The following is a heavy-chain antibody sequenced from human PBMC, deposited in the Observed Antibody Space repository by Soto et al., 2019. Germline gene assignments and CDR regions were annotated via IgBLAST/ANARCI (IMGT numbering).Heavy chain of an antibody. D-gene: IGHD3-9*01. V-gene: IGHV3-11*06. J-gene: IGHJ5*02. CDR1: GFTFSDYY. CDR2: ISSSSSYT. CDR3: ARETDSYDILTGNP. Sequence: GGSLRLSCAASGFTFSDYYMSWIRQAPGKGLEWVSYISSSSSYTNYADSVKGRFTISRGNAKNTLYLQMNSLRAEDTAVYYCARETDSYDILTGNPWGQGTLVTVSS.